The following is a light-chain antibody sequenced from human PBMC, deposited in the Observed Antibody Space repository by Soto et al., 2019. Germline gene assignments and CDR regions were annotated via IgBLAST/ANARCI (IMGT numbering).Light chain of an antibody. J-gene: IGKJ5*01. Sequence: EIVLTQSPGTLSLSPGERATLSRRASQSVTSYLACYQQRHGQAPRLLINDASRRATGIPDRFSGSGSGADFTLTSSSLEPEDFAVYYSQQRRSSPITFGQGTRLEIK. CDR3: QQRRSSPIT. V-gene: IGKV3-11*01. CDR1: QSVTSY. CDR2: DAS.